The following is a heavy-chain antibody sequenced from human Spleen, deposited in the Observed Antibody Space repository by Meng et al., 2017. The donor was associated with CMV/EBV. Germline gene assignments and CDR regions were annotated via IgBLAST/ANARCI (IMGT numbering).Heavy chain of an antibody. CDR2: INAGNGNT. V-gene: IGHV1-3*01. J-gene: IGHJ4*02. CDR3: ARDHDYIDYFDY. CDR1: GYTLTKYT. Sequence: QVQLVQSGAEVKKPGASVKVSHKASGYTLTKYTMHWVRQAPGQRPEWMGWINAGNGNTRYTQKFQGRVTITRDTSASTAYMDLGSLRFEDTAVYYCARDHDYIDYFDYWGQGALVTVSS. D-gene: IGHD4-11*01.